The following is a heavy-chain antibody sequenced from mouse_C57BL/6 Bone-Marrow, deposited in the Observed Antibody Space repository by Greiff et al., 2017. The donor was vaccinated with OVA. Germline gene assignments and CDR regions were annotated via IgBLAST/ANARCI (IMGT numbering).Heavy chain of an antibody. CDR3: AREGVVAEDWFAY. CDR1: GFTFSSYA. J-gene: IGHJ3*01. D-gene: IGHD1-1*01. V-gene: IGHV5-4*01. CDR2: ISDGGSYT. Sequence: EVQVVESGGGLVKPGGSLKLSCAASGFTFSSYAMSWVRQTPEKRLEWVATISDGGSYTYYPDNVKGRFTISRDNAKNNLYLQMSHLKSEDTAMYYCAREGVVAEDWFAYWGQGTLVTVSA.